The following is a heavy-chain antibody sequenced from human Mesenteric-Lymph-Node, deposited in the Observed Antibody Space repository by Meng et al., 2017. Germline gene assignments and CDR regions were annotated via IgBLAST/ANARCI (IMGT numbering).Heavy chain of an antibody. Sequence: ASVKVSCKASGYTFTSYGISWVRQAPGQGLEWMGWISAYNGNTNYAQKLQGRVTMTTDTSTSTAYMELRSLRSDDTAVYYCARDRATVTTFLVLSAWSDYYYYYGMDVWGQGTTVTVSS. CDR2: ISAYNGNT. D-gene: IGHD4-17*01. J-gene: IGHJ6*02. V-gene: IGHV1-18*01. CDR1: GYTFTSYG. CDR3: ARDRATVTTFLVLSAWSDYYYYYGMDV.